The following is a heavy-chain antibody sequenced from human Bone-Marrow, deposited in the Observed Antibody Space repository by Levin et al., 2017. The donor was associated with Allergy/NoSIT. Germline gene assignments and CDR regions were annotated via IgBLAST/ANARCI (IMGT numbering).Heavy chain of an antibody. V-gene: IGHV1-3*04. J-gene: IGHJ5*02. CDR3: ARSPSLPWFDP. CDR2: INTVNGNT. Sequence: GESLKISCKASGYTFTSYFMHWLRQAPGQGLEWMGWINTVNGNTKYSQKFQGRLTITRDTSASTAYMDLSGLTSEDTSIYYCARSPSLPWFDPWGQGTLLTVSS. CDR1: GYTFTSYF.